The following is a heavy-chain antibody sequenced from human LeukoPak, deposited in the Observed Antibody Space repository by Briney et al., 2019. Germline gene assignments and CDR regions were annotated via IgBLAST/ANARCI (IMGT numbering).Heavy chain of an antibody. CDR3: ASPIITMVRGVIIHSFDY. CDR1: GGSIRSSSYY. Sequence: SETLSLTCTVSGGSIRSSSYYWGWIRQPPGKGLEWIGSIYYSGSTYYNPSLKSRVTISVDTSKNQFSLKLSSVTAADTAVYYCASPIITMVRGVIIHSFDYWGQGTLVTVSS. V-gene: IGHV4-39*01. CDR2: IYYSGST. J-gene: IGHJ4*02. D-gene: IGHD3-10*01.